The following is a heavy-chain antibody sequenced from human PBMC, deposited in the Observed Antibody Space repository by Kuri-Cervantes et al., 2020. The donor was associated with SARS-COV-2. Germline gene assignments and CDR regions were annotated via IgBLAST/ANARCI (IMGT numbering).Heavy chain of an antibody. CDR1: GYTFTGYY. CDR3: ATVWVGYMDV. J-gene: IGHJ6*03. Sequence: ASVKVSCKASGYTFTGYYMHWVRQAPGQGLEWMGGFDPEDGETIYAQKFQGRVTMTEDTSTDTAYMELSSLRSEDTAVYYCATVWVGYMDVWGKGTTVTVSS. V-gene: IGHV1-24*01. CDR2: FDPEDGET. D-gene: IGHD1-26*01.